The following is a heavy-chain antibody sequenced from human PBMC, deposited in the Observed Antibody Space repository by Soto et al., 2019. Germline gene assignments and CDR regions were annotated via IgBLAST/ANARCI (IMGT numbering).Heavy chain of an antibody. V-gene: IGHV4-34*01. CDR1: GGSFRDYS. Sequence: LSLTCAVYGGSFRDYSWSWIRQFPGKGLEWIGEINHSGSTNYNPSLKSRVTILVDTSKNHFSLKLSSVTAADTAVHYCVRHATDHTAYYYSAMDVWGQGTTVTVSS. CDR2: INHSGST. CDR3: VRHATDHTAYYYSAMDV. J-gene: IGHJ6*02. D-gene: IGHD2-21*02.